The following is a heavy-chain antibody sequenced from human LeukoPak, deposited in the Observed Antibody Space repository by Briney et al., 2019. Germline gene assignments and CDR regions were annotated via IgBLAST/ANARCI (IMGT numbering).Heavy chain of an antibody. CDR1: GFTFSSYW. Sequence: GGSLRLSCAASGFTFSSYWMTWVRQAPGKGLEWVANIKQDGSEKYYEDSVKGRFTISRDTAKDSLYLQMNSLRAEDTAVHFCARVRRAKRQNRYYFYYYMDVWGKGTTVTVSS. V-gene: IGHV3-7*01. CDR2: IKQDGSEK. CDR3: ARVRRAKRQNRYYFYYYMDV. D-gene: IGHD1-14*01. J-gene: IGHJ6*03.